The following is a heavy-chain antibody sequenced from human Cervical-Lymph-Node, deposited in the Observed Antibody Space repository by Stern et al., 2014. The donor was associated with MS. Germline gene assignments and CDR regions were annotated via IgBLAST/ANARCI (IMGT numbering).Heavy chain of an antibody. CDR3: ATLAYGPDY. D-gene: IGHD3-16*01. J-gene: IGHJ4*02. CDR2: SDADGTNT. CDR1: GFTFNLYW. Sequence: EVQLVESGGGLVQPGGSLRLSCAASGFTFNLYWMHWVRQAPGKGLVWVAGSDADGTNTYYADSVQGRFTISRDNARSTLYLQMNSLRVDDTAVYYCATLAYGPDYWGQGTLVTVSS. V-gene: IGHV3-74*01.